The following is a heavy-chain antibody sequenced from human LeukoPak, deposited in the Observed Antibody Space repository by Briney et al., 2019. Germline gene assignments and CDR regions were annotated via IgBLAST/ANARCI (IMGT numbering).Heavy chain of an antibody. D-gene: IGHD1-7*01. V-gene: IGHV4-39*01. CDR3: ASAEANYGGSVFDY. CDR2: IYYGGNI. J-gene: IGHJ4*02. Sequence: PSETLSLTCSVSGGSIGTSSYYWGWIRQPPGKGLEWLGTIYYGGNINYNLSLKSPLTISADTSNNQLSLKLSSVTAADTAVYYCASAEANYGGSVFDYWGQGTLVTVSS. CDR1: GGSIGTSSYY.